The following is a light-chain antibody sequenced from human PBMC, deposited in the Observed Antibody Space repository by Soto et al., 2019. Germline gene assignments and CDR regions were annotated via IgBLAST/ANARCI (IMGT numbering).Light chain of an antibody. CDR2: DVN. CDR3: SSYTSSHTRV. J-gene: IGLJ1*01. V-gene: IGLV2-14*01. Sequence: QSVLTQPASVSGSPGQSITISCTGTSSDVGGYDFVSWYQHHPGKAPKLLIYDVNNRPSGLSDRFSGSKSGNTASLTISGLQTEDEADYYCSSYTSSHTRVFGTGTKATVL. CDR1: SSDVGGYDF.